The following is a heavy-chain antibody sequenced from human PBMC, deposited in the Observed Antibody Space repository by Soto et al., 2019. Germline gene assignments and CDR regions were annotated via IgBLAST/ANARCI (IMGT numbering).Heavy chain of an antibody. CDR3: ARGDRYYDSSGGLDY. V-gene: IGHV1-3*01. Sequence: GASVKVSCKASGYTFTSYAMHWVRQAPGQRLEWMGWINAGNGNTKYSQKFQGRVTITRDTSASTAYMELSSLRSEDTAVYYCARGDRYYDSSGGLDYWGQGTLVTVSS. D-gene: IGHD3-22*01. CDR2: INAGNGNT. J-gene: IGHJ4*02. CDR1: GYTFTSYA.